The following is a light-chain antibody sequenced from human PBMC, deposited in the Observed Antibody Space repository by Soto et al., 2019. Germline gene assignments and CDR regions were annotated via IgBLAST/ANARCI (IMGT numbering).Light chain of an antibody. CDR3: HVWDSGSDHHV. CDR2: DDS. V-gene: IGLV3-21*02. J-gene: IGLJ1*01. CDR1: NIGSKS. Sequence: SYVLTQPPSVSVAPGQTAMITCGGNNIGSKSVHWYQQKAGQAPVLVVYDDSDRPSGIPARFSGSNSGKTATLTITRVEAGDEADYYCHVWDSGSDHHVFGTGTKLTVL.